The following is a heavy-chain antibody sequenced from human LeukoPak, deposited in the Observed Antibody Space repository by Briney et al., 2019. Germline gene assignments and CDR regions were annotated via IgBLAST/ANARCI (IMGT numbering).Heavy chain of an antibody. CDR1: GFTFDDYA. V-gene: IGHV3-9*01. CDR3: AKPSFTYYYDSSGYYPLDY. J-gene: IGHJ4*02. Sequence: GRSLRLSCAASGFTFDDYAMHWVRQAPGKGLGWVSGISWNSGSIGYADSVKGRFTISRDNAKNSLYLQMNSLRAEDTAVYYCAKPSFTYYYDSSGYYPLDYWGQGTLVTVSS. D-gene: IGHD3-22*01. CDR2: ISWNSGSI.